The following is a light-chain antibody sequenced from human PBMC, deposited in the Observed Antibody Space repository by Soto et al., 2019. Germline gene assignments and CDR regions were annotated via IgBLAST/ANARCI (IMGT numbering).Light chain of an antibody. Sequence: QSVLTQPPSVSGAPGQRVTISCTGSSSNIGAGYDVHWYQQRPGTAPKLLIYGNNNRPSGVPDRFSGSKSATSDSLAITGLQAEDEADYYCQSYDSSLSGWVFGGGTQLTVL. V-gene: IGLV1-40*01. J-gene: IGLJ3*02. CDR2: GNN. CDR1: SSNIGAGYD. CDR3: QSYDSSLSGWV.